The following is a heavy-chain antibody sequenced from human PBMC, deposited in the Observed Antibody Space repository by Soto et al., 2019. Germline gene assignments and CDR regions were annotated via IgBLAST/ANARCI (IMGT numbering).Heavy chain of an antibody. J-gene: IGHJ4*02. D-gene: IGHD6-13*01. Sequence: QVQLQQWGAGLLKPSETLSLTCAVYGGSFSGYYWSWIRQPPGKGLEWIGEINHSGSTNYNPSLKSRVTISVDTSKNQFSLKLSSVTAADTAVYYCARNYSSSWSPLDYWGQGTLVTVSS. CDR3: ARNYSSSWSPLDY. V-gene: IGHV4-34*01. CDR2: INHSGST. CDR1: GGSFSGYY.